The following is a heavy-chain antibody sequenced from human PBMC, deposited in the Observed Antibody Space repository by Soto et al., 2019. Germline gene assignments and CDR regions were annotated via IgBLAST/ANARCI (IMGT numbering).Heavy chain of an antibody. D-gene: IGHD5-18*01. J-gene: IGHJ4*02. CDR3: ARQARLDSLMVSRFYFDY. V-gene: IGHV2-5*02. Sequence: SGPTLVNPTQTLTLTCTFSGFSLDSSGVAVGWIRQPPGKALEWLALIYWDDDKRYSPSLQSRLTIAKVTSKNQVVLTMTNMDPVDTATYYCARQARLDSLMVSRFYFDYWGKGTLVTVSS. CDR2: IYWDDDK. CDR1: GFSLDSSGVA.